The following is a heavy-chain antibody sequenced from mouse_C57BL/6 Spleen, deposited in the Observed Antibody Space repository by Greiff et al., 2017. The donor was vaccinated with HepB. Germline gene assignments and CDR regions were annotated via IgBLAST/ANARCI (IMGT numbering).Heavy chain of an antibody. CDR3: ALIHDCFAY. J-gene: IGHJ3*01. Sequence: VQLQQPGAELVMPGASVKLSCKASGYTFTSYWMHWVKQRPGQGLEWIGEIDPSDSDTNYNQKFKGKATLTVDKSSSTAYMQLSSLTSEDSAVYYCALIHDCFAYWGQGTLVTVSA. CDR1: GYTFTSYW. V-gene: IGHV1-69*01. D-gene: IGHD2-4*01. CDR2: IDPSDSDT.